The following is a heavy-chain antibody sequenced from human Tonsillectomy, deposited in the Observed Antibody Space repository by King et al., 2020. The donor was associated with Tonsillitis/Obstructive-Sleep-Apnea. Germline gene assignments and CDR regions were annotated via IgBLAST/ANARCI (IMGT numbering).Heavy chain of an antibody. D-gene: IGHD1-26*01. J-gene: IGHJ4*02. Sequence: QLVQSGGGLIQPGGSLRLSCSASGFTVSNYYMGWVRQAPGEGLECVSVMYVGVKTEYAGSVKGRVTISRDNSKNTLYLQMNSLRAEDSAVYYCARDHRELQLWGQGTLVTVSS. CDR1: GFTVSNYY. CDR2: MYVGVKT. CDR3: ARDHRELQL. V-gene: IGHV3-53*01.